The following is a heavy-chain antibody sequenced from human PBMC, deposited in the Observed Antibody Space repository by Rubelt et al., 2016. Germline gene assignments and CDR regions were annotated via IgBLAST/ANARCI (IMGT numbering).Heavy chain of an antibody. V-gene: IGHV4-39*01. D-gene: IGHD3-22*01. Sequence: LQLQESGPGLVKPSETLSLTCTVSGGSISSSSYYWGWIRQPPGKGLEWIGSIIFRGSTYYTPSLQSPVTIYVDPSKNQFSLKLSAVSAADTAVDYCARGELIVVAHDAFDIWGQGTMVTVSS. CDR1: GGSISSSSYY. CDR2: IIFRGST. CDR3: ARGELIVVAHDAFDI. J-gene: IGHJ3*02.